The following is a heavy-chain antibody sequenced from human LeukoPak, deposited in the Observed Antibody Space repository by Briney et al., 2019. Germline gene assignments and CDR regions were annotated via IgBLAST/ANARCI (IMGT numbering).Heavy chain of an antibody. Sequence: SETLSLTCTVSGGSISSSSYYWGWIRQPPGKGLEWIGSIYYSGSTYYNPSLKSRVTISVDTSKNQFSLQLSSVTAAGTAVYYCARHPGRREVYSNYVMDYWGQGTLVTVSS. J-gene: IGHJ4*02. D-gene: IGHD4-11*01. CDR1: GGSISSSSYY. CDR3: ARHPGRREVYSNYVMDY. CDR2: IYYSGST. V-gene: IGHV4-39*01.